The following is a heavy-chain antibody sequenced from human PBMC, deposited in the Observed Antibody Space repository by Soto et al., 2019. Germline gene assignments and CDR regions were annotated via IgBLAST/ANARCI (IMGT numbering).Heavy chain of an antibody. D-gene: IGHD3-9*01. CDR2: INPNSGGT. Sequence: GASVKVSCKASGYTFTGYYMHWVRQAPGQGLEWMGWINPNSGGTNYVQKFQGRVTMTRDTSISTAYMELSRLRSDDTAVYYCARDYDILTGYSYYYYYYGMDVWGQGTTVTVSS. CDR3: ARDYDILTGYSYYYYYYGMDV. J-gene: IGHJ6*02. V-gene: IGHV1-2*02. CDR1: GYTFTGYY.